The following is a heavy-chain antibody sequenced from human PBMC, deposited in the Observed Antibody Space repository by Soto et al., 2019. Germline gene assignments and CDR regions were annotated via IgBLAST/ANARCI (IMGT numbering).Heavy chain of an antibody. CDR2: VYYSGST. D-gene: IGHD6-6*01. CDR3: ARDGGAARLPKRLYYYYGMDV. J-gene: IGHJ6*02. V-gene: IGHV4-31*03. Sequence: QVQLQESGPGLVKPSQTLSLTSTFSGGSISSGGDYWSWISQHPGKGLEWIGYVYYSGSTYYNPSLRSRVTIPVDTSKNQFALKLSSVTAADTAVYYCARDGGAARLPKRLYYYYGMDVWGQGTTVTVSS. CDR1: GGSISSGGDY.